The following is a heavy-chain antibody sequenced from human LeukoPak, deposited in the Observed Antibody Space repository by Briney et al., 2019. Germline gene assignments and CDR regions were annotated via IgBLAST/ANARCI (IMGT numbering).Heavy chain of an antibody. Sequence: GASVKVSCKASGGTFSSYAISWVRQAPGQGLEWMGGIIPIFGTANYAQKFQGRVTITADESTSTAYMELSSLRSEDTAVYYCAIIGVAGTTIGHFQHWGQGTLVTVSS. CDR1: GGTFSSYA. V-gene: IGHV1-69*13. CDR3: AIIGVAGTTIGHFQH. D-gene: IGHD6-19*01. CDR2: IIPIFGTA. J-gene: IGHJ1*01.